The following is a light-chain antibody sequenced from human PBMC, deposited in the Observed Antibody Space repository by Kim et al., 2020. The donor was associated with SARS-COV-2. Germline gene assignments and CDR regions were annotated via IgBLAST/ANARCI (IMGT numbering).Light chain of an antibody. CDR2: RAS. Sequence: APGDGATLYCRASQSVSGNSLAWYQQKPGQAPRLLIYRASSRATGIPDRFSGSGSGANFTLTISRLEPEDFAVYYCQQYVSSGLTFGGGTKVDIK. CDR1: QSVSGNS. CDR3: QQYVSSGLT. J-gene: IGKJ4*01. V-gene: IGKV3-20*01.